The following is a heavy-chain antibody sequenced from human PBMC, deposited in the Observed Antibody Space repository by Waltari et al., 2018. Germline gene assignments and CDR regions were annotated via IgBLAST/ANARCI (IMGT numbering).Heavy chain of an antibody. Sequence: QLQLQESGPGLVKPSETLSLTRTVSGGSISSSSYYWGWIRQPPGKGLEWIGSIYYSGSTYYNPSLKSRVTISVDTSKNQFSLKLSSVTAADTAVYYCAREIIAARIHWYFDLWGRGTLVTVSS. V-gene: IGHV4-39*07. CDR2: IYYSGST. CDR3: AREIIAARIHWYFDL. CDR1: GGSISSSSYY. D-gene: IGHD6-6*01. J-gene: IGHJ2*01.